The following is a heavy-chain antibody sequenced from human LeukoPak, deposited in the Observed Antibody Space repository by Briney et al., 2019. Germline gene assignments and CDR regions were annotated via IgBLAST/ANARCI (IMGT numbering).Heavy chain of an antibody. CDR1: GFTFSSYG. CDR2: IRYDGSNK. D-gene: IGHD2/OR15-2a*01. J-gene: IGHJ4*02. CDR3: VFVNFDY. V-gene: IGHV3-30*02. Sequence: GSLRLSCAASGFTFSSYGMHWVRQAPGKGLEWVAFIRYDGSNKYYADSVKGRFTISRDNSKNTLYLQMNSLRAEDTAVYYCVFVNFDYWGQGTLVTVSS.